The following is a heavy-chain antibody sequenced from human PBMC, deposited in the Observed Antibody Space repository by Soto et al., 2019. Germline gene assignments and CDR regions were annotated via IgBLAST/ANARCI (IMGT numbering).Heavy chain of an antibody. J-gene: IGHJ5*02. V-gene: IGHV4-34*01. D-gene: IGHD5-12*01. CDR1: GGSFSGYY. CDR2: INHSGST. CDR3: ARAPGNRLRQYNWFDP. Sequence: PSETLSLTCAVYGGSFSGYYWSWIRQPPGKGLEWIGEINHSGSTNYNPSLKSRVTISVDTSKNQFSLKLSSVTAADTAVYYCARAPGNRLRQYNWFDPWGQGTLVTVSS.